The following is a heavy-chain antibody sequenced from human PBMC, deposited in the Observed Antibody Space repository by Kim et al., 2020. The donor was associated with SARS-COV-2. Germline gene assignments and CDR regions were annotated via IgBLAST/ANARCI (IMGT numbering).Heavy chain of an antibody. J-gene: IGHJ4*01. Sequence: GGSLRLSCAASGFTFSSYGMHWVRQAPGKGLEWVAVISYDGSNKYYADSVKGRFTISRDNSKNTLYLQMNSLRAEDTAVYYCAKGRGYCSSTSCYYYFD. CDR1: GFTFSSYG. V-gene: IGHV3-30*18. CDR2: ISYDGSNK. CDR3: AKGRGYCSSTSCYYYFD. D-gene: IGHD2-2*01.